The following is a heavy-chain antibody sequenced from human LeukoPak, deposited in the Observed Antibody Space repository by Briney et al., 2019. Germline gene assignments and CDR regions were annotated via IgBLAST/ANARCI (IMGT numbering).Heavy chain of an antibody. V-gene: IGHV3-30*18. CDR1: GFTFSSYG. CDR3: AKGGIAVAGPLGY. D-gene: IGHD6-19*01. CDR2: ISYDGSNK. Sequence: GGSLRLSCAASGFTFSSYGMHWVRQAPGKGLEWVAVISYDGSNKYYADSVKGRFTISRDNSKNTLYLQMNSLRAEDTAVYYCAKGGIAVAGPLGYWGQGTLVTVSS. J-gene: IGHJ4*02.